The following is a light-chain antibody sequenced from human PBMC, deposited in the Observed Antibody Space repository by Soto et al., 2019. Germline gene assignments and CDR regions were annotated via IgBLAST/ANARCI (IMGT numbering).Light chain of an antibody. Sequence: DTVMTQSPDSLAVSLGERATINCKSSQSVLFTSSNKNFLTWYQQKPGQPPKLLIYWASTRESGVPDRLSGSGSGTNFTLTISSLQAEDVAVYYCQQYYTTPWTFGQGTKVEIK. CDR1: QSVLFTSSNKNF. V-gene: IGKV4-1*01. CDR2: WAS. J-gene: IGKJ1*01. CDR3: QQYYTTPWT.